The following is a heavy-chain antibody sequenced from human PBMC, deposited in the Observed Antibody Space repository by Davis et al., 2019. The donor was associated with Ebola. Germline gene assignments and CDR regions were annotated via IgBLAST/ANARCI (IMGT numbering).Heavy chain of an antibody. CDR1: GYTFTSYY. Sequence: ASVKVSCKASGYTFTSYYMHWVRQAPGQGLEWMGIINPSGGSTSYAQKFQGRVTMTRDKSTNTVYMELSSLRSEDTAVYYCARGSWQQLTWFDPWGQGTLVTVSS. J-gene: IGHJ5*02. D-gene: IGHD6-13*01. V-gene: IGHV1-46*01. CDR2: INPSGGST. CDR3: ARGSWQQLTWFDP.